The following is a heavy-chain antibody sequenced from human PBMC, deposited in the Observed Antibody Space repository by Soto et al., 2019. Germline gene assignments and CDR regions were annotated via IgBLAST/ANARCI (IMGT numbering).Heavy chain of an antibody. CDR3: AAHDSGGYYAEY. CDR1: GDSVTISDYY. D-gene: IGHD3-22*01. J-gene: IGHJ4*02. CDR2: IHYSGST. Sequence: QLQLQESGPGLVKPSETLSLTCTVSGDSVTISDYYWGWIRQPPGKGLEWIGSIHYSGSTSYNPSLTSPVTISGDTSKKQFSLRLTSVTAADAAVYYCAAHDSGGYYAEYWGQGTLVTVSA. V-gene: IGHV4-39*01.